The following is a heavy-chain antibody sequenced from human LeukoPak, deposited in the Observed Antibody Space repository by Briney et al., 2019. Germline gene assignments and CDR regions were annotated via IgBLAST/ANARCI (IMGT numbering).Heavy chain of an antibody. Sequence: SETLSLTCTVSGGSISTSNYYWGWIRQPPGKGLEWIGSIYYSGSTYYNPSLKSRVTISVDTSKNQFSLKLSSVTAADTAVYYCAREAIVVVPAAISYYYYYYYMDVWAKGPRSPSP. J-gene: IGHJ6*03. CDR2: IYYSGST. V-gene: IGHV4-39*07. CDR1: GGSISTSNYY. CDR3: AREAIVVVPAAISYYYYYYYMDV. D-gene: IGHD2-2*01.